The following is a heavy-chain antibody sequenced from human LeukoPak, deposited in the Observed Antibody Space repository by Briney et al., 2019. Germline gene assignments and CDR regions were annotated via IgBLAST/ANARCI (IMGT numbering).Heavy chain of an antibody. J-gene: IGHJ6*03. Sequence: PSETLSLTCTVSGGSISSYYWSWIRQPPGKGLEWVAYIYYSGSTNYNPSLKSRVTISVDTSKNKFSLKLSSVTAADTAVYYCARGHREDYYYYYYMDVWGKGTTVTISS. CDR2: IYYSGST. CDR3: ARGHREDYYYYYYMDV. V-gene: IGHV4-59*01. D-gene: IGHD5-24*01. CDR1: GGSISSYY.